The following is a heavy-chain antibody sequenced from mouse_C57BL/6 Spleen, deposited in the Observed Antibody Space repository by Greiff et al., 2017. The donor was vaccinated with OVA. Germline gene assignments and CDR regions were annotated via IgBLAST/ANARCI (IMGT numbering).Heavy chain of an antibody. D-gene: IGHD1-1*01. CDR1: GYTFTSYT. CDR3: ARNYYGSSSYWYFDV. J-gene: IGHJ1*03. Sequence: VQLQQSGAELARPGASVKMSCKASGYTFTSYTMHWVKQRPGQGLEWIGYINPSSGYTKYNQKFKDKATLTADKSSSTAYMQLRSLTSEDSAVYYCARNYYGSSSYWYFDVWGTGTTVTVSS. CDR2: INPSSGYT. V-gene: IGHV1-4*01.